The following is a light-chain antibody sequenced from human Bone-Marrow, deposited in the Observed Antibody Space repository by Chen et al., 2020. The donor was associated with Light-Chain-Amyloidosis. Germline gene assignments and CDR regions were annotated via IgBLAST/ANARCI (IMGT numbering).Light chain of an antibody. Sequence: YELTQLPSVSVSPGQTARITCSGDDLPTKYAYWYQQKPGQAPVLVIHRDTERPSGISERFSGSSSGTTATLTISGVQAEDEADYHCQSADSSGTYEVIFGGGTKLTVL. CDR2: RDT. J-gene: IGLJ2*01. CDR1: DLPTKY. V-gene: IGLV3-25*03. CDR3: QSADSSGTYEVI.